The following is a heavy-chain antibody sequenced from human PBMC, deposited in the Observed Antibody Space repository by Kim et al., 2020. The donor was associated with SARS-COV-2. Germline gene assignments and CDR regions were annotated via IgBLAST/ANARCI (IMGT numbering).Heavy chain of an antibody. Sequence: GGSLRLSCAASGFSFSEWWMDWVRQAPEKGPEWVARIDNDGTTTLYADSVKGRFTISRDNSKNTLYLQMTGLRADDTGVYYCTRGPFWGQGTLVTVSS. J-gene: IGHJ4*02. CDR3: TRGPF. V-gene: IGHV3-74*01. CDR1: GFSFSEWW. CDR2: IDNDGTTT.